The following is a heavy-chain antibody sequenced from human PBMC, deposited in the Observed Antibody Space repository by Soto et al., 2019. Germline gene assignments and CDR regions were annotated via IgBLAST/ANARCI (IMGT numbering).Heavy chain of an antibody. D-gene: IGHD1-7*01. V-gene: IGHV3-15*01. CDR1: GFTFSNAW. Sequence: EVQLVESGGGLVKPGGSLRLSCAASGFTFSNAWMSWVRQAPGKGLEWVGRIKSKTDGGTTDYAAPVKGRFTISRDDSKNTLYLQMNSLKTEDTAVYYCTTAPPHSWNYVRVPAFDIWGQGTMVTVSS. CDR2: IKSKTDGGTT. CDR3: TTAPPHSWNYVRVPAFDI. J-gene: IGHJ3*02.